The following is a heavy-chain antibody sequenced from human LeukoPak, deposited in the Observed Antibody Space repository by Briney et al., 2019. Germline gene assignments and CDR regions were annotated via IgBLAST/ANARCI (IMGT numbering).Heavy chain of an antibody. Sequence: ASVKVSCKASGYTSSGYYMHWVRQAPGQGLEWMGWINPNSGGTYYAQKFQGRVTMTRDTSISTAYMELSRLRSDDTAVFYCARVAHNYDLLTGYYPYLDYFDFWGQGTLVTVSS. D-gene: IGHD3-9*01. V-gene: IGHV1-2*02. CDR1: GYTSSGYY. CDR2: INPNSGGT. CDR3: ARVAHNYDLLTGYYPYLDYFDF. J-gene: IGHJ4*02.